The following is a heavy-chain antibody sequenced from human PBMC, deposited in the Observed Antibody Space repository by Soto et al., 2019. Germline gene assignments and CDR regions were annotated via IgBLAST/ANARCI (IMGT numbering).Heavy chain of an antibody. Sequence: PSETLSLTCTVSGGSISSSSYYWGWIRQPPGKGLEWIGSIYYSGSTYYNPSLKSRVTISVDTSKNQFSLKLSSVTAADTAVYYCASSKRGVEFDYWGQGTLVTVSS. CDR2: IYYSGST. D-gene: IGHD3-10*01. V-gene: IGHV4-39*01. CDR3: ASSKRGVEFDY. CDR1: GGSISSSSYY. J-gene: IGHJ4*02.